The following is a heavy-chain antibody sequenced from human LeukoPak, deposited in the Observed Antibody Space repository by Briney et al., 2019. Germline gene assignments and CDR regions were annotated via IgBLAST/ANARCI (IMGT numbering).Heavy chain of an antibody. CDR3: ARATLNYEILTGYPRFDP. CDR1: GYTFTSYD. CDR2: MNPNSGNT. D-gene: IGHD3-9*01. J-gene: IGHJ5*02. V-gene: IGHV1-8*03. Sequence: ASVKVSCKASGYTFTSYDINWVRQATGQGLEWMGWMNPNSGNTGYAQKFQGRVTITRNTSISTAYMELSSLRSEDTAVYYCARATLNYEILTGYPRFDPWGQGTLVTVSS.